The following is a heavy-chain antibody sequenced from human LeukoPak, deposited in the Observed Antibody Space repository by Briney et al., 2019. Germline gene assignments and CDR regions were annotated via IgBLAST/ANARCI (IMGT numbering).Heavy chain of an antibody. J-gene: IGHJ6*04. Sequence: GGSLRLSCAASGFTFSSYSIHWVRQAPGKGLEWVASISSTGSYIYYADSVKGRFTISRDNAKNSLYLQMNSLRAEDTAVYYCAELGITMIGGVWGKGTTVTISS. V-gene: IGHV3-21*01. D-gene: IGHD3-10*02. CDR2: ISSTGSYI. CDR1: GFTFSSYS. CDR3: AELGITMIGGV.